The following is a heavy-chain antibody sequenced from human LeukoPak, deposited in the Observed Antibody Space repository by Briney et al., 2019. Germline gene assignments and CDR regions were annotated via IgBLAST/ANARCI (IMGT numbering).Heavy chain of an antibody. CDR3: ARDIITMVRGDITNYYYGMDV. CDR1: GGTFSRYA. D-gene: IGHD3-10*01. J-gene: IGHJ6*02. Sequence: SVKVSCKASGGTFSRYAISWVRQAPGHGLEWMGGIIPIFGTANYAQKFQGRVTITADESTRTAYMELSSLRSENTAVYYCARDIITMVRGDITNYYYGMDVWGQGTTVTVSS. V-gene: IGHV1-69*13. CDR2: IIPIFGTA.